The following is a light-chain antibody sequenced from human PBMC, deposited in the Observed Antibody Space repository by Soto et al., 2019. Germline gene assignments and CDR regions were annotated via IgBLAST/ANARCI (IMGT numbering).Light chain of an antibody. CDR3: ALYVCSGTVG. Sequence: QTVVTQEPSFSVSPGGTVILTCGLTSGSVSTSYYPSWYQQSPGLAPRTLIYNTTTRSSGVPDRFSGSILGNKAALTITGAQSDDESDYLCALYVCSGTVGFGGGTKLTVL. J-gene: IGLJ2*01. CDR1: SGSVSTSYY. CDR2: NTT. V-gene: IGLV8-61*01.